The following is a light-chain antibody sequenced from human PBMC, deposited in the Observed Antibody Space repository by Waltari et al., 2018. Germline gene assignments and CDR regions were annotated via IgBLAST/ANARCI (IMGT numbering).Light chain of an antibody. CDR3: CSYAGNYLRV. CDR1: SSDVGGYNY. V-gene: IGLV2-11*01. Sequence: QSALTQPRSLSGSPRQSVTISCTGTSSDVGGYNYVSWYQQYPGRAPKVVIYNVSKRPSGVPDRFSGSKSGNTASLTISGLQAEDEADYYCCSYAGNYLRVFGGGTK. J-gene: IGLJ3*02. CDR2: NVS.